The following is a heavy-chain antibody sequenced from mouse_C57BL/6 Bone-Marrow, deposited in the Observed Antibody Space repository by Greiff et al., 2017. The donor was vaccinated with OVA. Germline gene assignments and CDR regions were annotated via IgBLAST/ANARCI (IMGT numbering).Heavy chain of an antibody. V-gene: IGHV1-5*01. CDR3: TPDLTTGYCFDY. J-gene: IGHJ2*01. CDR1: GYTFISYW. CDR2: IYPGNSDT. Sequence: VQLQQSGTVLARPGASVKMSCKSSGYTFISYWMHWVKQRPGQGLEWIGAIYPGNSDTSYNQKFKGKAKLTAVTSASTAYMELSSLTNEDSAVYYCTPDLTTGYCFDYWGQGTTLTVSS. D-gene: IGHD2-12*01.